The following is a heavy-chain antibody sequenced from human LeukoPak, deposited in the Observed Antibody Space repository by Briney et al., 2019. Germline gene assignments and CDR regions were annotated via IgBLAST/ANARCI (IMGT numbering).Heavy chain of an antibody. CDR3: ARASYGGNGRYYGMDV. V-gene: IGHV4-31*01. D-gene: IGHD4-23*01. J-gene: IGHJ6*02. CDR2: IYYSGST. CDR1: GGSISSGGYY. Sequence: SETLSLTCTVSGGSISSGGYYWSRIRQHPGKGLEWIGHIYYSGSTDYSPSLKSQVTISVDTPKNQFSLKLSSVSAADTAVYYCARASYGGNGRYYGMDVWGQGTTVTVSS.